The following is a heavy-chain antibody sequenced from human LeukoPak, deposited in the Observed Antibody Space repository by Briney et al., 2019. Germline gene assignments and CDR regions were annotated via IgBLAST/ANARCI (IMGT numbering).Heavy chain of an antibody. D-gene: IGHD3-10*01. V-gene: IGHV1-69*13. J-gene: IGHJ5*02. CDR1: GGTFSSYA. CDR3: ARHYYGSGKGFDP. CDR2: IIPIFGTA. Sequence: ASVKVSCKASGGTFSSYAISWVRQAPGQGLEWMGGIIPIFGTANYAQKFQGRVTIAADESTSTAYMELSSLRSEDTAVYYCARHYYGSGKGFDPWGQGTLVTVSP.